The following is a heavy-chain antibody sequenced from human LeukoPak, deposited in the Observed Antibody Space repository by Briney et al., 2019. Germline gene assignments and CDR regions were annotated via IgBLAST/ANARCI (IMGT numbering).Heavy chain of an antibody. D-gene: IGHD6-13*01. CDR2: IYHSGST. J-gene: IGHJ2*01. V-gene: IGHV4-34*01. CDR3: ARVYYSRSYDYWYFDL. Sequence: SETLSLTCAVYGGSFSGYYWSWLRQPPGKGLEWIGEIYHSGSTNYNPSLKSRVTISVDKSKTQLSLKLSSVTAADTAVYYCARVYYSRSYDYWYFDLWGRGTLVTVSS. CDR1: GGSFSGYY.